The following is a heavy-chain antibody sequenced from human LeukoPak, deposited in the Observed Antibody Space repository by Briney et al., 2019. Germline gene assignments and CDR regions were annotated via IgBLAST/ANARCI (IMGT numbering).Heavy chain of an antibody. J-gene: IGHJ5*02. V-gene: IGHV4-4*07. D-gene: IGHD2-2*01. CDR3: ARDLDLRYCSIATCSGNWFDP. Sequence: ASETLSLTCTVSGASINTYSWTWIRQPAGKGLEWIGRIYPSGNTNYSPSLKSRLTMSIDTSKSRFSLNLSSVTAADTAVYYCARDLDLRYCSIATCSGNWFDPWGQGTLVTVSS. CDR2: IYPSGNT. CDR1: GASINTYS.